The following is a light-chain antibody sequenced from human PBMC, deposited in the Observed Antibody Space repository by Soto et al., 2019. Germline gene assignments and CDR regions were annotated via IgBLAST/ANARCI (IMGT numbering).Light chain of an antibody. CDR3: SSYGGNNNLL. V-gene: IGLV2-8*01. Sequence: QSALTQPPSASGSPGQSVAISGPGTRRDVGVYDFVSWYQQHPGKAPKLMIYEVTKRPSGVPDRFSGSKSGNTASLTVSGLQAEDEADYYCSSYGGNNNLLFGGGTKLTVL. CDR1: RRDVGVYDF. J-gene: IGLJ2*01. CDR2: EVT.